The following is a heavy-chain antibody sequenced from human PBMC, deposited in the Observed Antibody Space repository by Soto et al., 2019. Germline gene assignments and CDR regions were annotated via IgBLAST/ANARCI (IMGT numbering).Heavy chain of an antibody. J-gene: IGHJ4*02. CDR2: ISAYNAKT. D-gene: IGHD3-10*01. V-gene: IGHV1-18*01. CDR3: ARDYYASGSQLDY. CDR1: GYSFTNYG. Sequence: ASVKVSYKASGYSFTNYGISRVRQAPGQGLEWMGWISAYNAKTNYAQNLQGRVTMTTDTSTSTAYMELRSLRSDDTAVYYCARDYYASGSQLDYWGQGILVTVSS.